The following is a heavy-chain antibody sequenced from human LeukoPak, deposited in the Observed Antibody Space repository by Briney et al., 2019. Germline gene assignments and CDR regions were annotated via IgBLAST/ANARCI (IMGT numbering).Heavy chain of an antibody. CDR2: IKQDGSEK. D-gene: IGHD6-13*01. CDR3: ARGGVVAAAGTGYYYYYMDV. J-gene: IGHJ6*03. V-gene: IGHV3-7*01. Sequence: GGSLRLSCAASGFTFSIYWMSWVRQAPGKGLEWVANIKQDGSEKYYVDSVKGRFTISRDNAKNSLYLQMNSLRAEDTAVYYCARGGVVAAAGTGYYYYYMDVWGKGTTVTVSS. CDR1: GFTFSIYW.